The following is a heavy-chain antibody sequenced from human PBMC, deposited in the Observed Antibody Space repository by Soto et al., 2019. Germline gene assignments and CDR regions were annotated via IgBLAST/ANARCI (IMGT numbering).Heavy chain of an antibody. CDR2: ISSTTNYI. Sequence: GGCLRLSCAASRFTFTRYSMNWVRQDPGKGLEWVSSISSTTNYIYYGDSMKGRFTISRDNAKNSLYLEMNSLRAEDTAVYYCARESEDLTSNFDYWGQGTLVTVSS. CDR1: RFTFTRYS. CDR3: ARESEDLTSNFDY. J-gene: IGHJ4*02. V-gene: IGHV3-21*06.